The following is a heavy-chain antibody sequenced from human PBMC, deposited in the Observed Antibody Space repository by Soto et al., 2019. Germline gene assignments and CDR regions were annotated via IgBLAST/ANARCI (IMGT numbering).Heavy chain of an antibody. CDR1: GFTFSSYA. D-gene: IGHD2-15*01. CDR3: AKDMLDIVVVPAAPRCSGGSCYSGAFDI. V-gene: IGHV3-23*01. CDR2: ISCSGGST. Sequence: PGGSLRLSCAASGFTFSSYAMSWVRQAPGKGLEWVSAISCSGGSTYYADSVKGRFTISRDNAKNSLYLQMNSLRAEDTALYYCAKDMLDIVVVPAAPRCSGGSCYSGAFDIWGQGTLVTVSS. J-gene: IGHJ4*02.